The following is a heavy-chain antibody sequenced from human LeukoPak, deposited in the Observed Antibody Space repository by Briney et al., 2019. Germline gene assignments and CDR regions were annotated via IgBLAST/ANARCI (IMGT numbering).Heavy chain of an antibody. V-gene: IGHV1-2*02. CDR2: INPNSGGT. Sequence: ASVKVSCKASGYTFTGYYMHWVRQAPGQGLEWMGWINPNSGGTNYAQKFQGRVTMTRDTSISTAYMELSRLRSDDTAVYYCARDWGSGSYPSGFDYWGQGTLVTVSS. J-gene: IGHJ4*02. CDR3: ARDWGSGSYPSGFDY. D-gene: IGHD1-26*01. CDR1: GYTFTGYY.